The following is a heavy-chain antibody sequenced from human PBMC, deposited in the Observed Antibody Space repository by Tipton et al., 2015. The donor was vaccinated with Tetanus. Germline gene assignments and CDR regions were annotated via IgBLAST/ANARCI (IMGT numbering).Heavy chain of an antibody. CDR2: IYHSGGT. D-gene: IGHD3-10*01. V-gene: IGHV4-30-4*01. Sequence: TLSLTCTVSGGSISSDDYSWSWLRQPPGKGPEWIGYIYHSGGTYYSPSLRSRPSMSVDTSKSQFSLNLSSVTAADTAVYFCARSFRPRRVTMIRGALGYFDYWGQGALVTVSS. CDR1: GGSISSDDYS. J-gene: IGHJ4*02. CDR3: ARSFRPRRVTMIRGALGYFDY.